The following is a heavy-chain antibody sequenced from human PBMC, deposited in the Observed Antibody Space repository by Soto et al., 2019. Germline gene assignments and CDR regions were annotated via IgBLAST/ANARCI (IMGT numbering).Heavy chain of an antibody. CDR1: GFTFSSYA. Sequence: GGSLRLSCAASGFTFSSYAMSWVRQAPGKGLEWVSGISGSGGSTYYADSVKGRFTISRDNSKNTLYLQMNSLRAEDTAVYYCAKDPPRIKLWFWSDYGGQGTLVTVPQ. V-gene: IGHV3-23*01. D-gene: IGHD5-18*01. CDR2: ISGSGGST. J-gene: IGHJ4*02. CDR3: AKDPPRIKLWFWSDY.